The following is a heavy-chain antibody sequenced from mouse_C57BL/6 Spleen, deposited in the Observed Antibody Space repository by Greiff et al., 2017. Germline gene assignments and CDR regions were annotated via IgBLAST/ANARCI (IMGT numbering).Heavy chain of an antibody. J-gene: IGHJ2*01. Sequence: VQLQQSGAELMKPGASVKLSCKATGYTFPGYWIEWVKQRPGHGLEWIGEILPGSGSTNYNEKFKGKATFTAATSSNTAYMQLSSLTTEDSAIYYCARAPIYDGYLYYFDYWGQGTTLTVSS. D-gene: IGHD2-3*01. V-gene: IGHV1-9*01. CDR3: ARAPIYDGYLYYFDY. CDR1: GYTFPGYW. CDR2: ILPGSGST.